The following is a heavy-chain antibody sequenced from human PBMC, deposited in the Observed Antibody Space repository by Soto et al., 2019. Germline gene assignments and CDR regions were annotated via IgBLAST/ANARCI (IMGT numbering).Heavy chain of an antibody. CDR1: GGSISSGGYS. CDR2: IYHSGST. CDR3: ARDPHYGNGMDV. J-gene: IGHJ6*02. Sequence: QLQLQESGSGLVKPSQTLSLTCAVSGGSISSGGYSWSWIRQPPGKGLEWIGYIYHSGSTYYNPSLKSRVTISVDRSKNQFSLKLSSVTAADTAVYYCARDPHYGNGMDVWGQGTTVTVSS. V-gene: IGHV4-30-2*01. D-gene: IGHD3-10*01.